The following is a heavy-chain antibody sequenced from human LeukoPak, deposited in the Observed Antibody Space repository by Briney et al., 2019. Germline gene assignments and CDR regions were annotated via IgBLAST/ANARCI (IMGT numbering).Heavy chain of an antibody. CDR3: ARVMVRGVIDY. V-gene: IGHV4-30-4*01. CDR2: IYYSGST. Sequence: SQTLSLTCTVSGGSISSGDYYWSWIRQPPGKGLEWIGYIYYSGSTYYNPSLKSRVTISVDTSKNQFSLKLSSVTAAGTAVYYCARVMVRGVIDYWGQGTLVTVSS. J-gene: IGHJ4*02. CDR1: GGSISSGDYY. D-gene: IGHD3-10*01.